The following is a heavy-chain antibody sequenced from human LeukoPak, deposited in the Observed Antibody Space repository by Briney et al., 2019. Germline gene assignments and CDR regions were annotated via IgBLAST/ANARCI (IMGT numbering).Heavy chain of an antibody. D-gene: IGHD2-2*02. CDR2: IYTSGST. V-gene: IGHV4-61*02. Sequence: SDTLSLTCTVSGGSISSGSYYWSWIRQPAGKGLEWIGRIYTSGSTNYNPSLKSRVTISVDTSKNQFSLKLSSVTAADTAVYYCARDLGYCSSTSCYKLEPLGYWGQGTLVTVSS. J-gene: IGHJ4*02. CDR3: ARDLGYCSSTSCYKLEPLGY. CDR1: GGSISSGSYY.